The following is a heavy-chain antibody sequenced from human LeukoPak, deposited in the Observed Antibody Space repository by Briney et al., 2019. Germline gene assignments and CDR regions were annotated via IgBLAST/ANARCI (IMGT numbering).Heavy chain of an antibody. CDR1: GGSISSGGYY. CDR3: ARFCSSTSCYYWFDP. CDR2: IYYSGST. Sequence: SETLSLTSTVSGGSISSGGYYRSWIRQHPGKGLEWIGYIYYSGSTYYNPSLKSRVTISVDTSKNQFSLKLSSVTAADTAVYYCARFCSSTSCYYWFDPWGQGTLVTVSS. D-gene: IGHD2-2*01. V-gene: IGHV4-31*03. J-gene: IGHJ5*02.